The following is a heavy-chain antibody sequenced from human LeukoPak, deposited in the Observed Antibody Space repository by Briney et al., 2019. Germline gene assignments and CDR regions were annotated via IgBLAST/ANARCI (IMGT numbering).Heavy chain of an antibody. CDR1: GFTFSNAW. D-gene: IGHD6-13*01. CDR3: TTSSSWPGAFDI. CDR2: IKSKTDGGTT. V-gene: IGHV3-15*01. Sequence: GGSLRLSCAASGFTFSNAWMSWVRQAPGKGLEWVGRIKSKTDGGTTDCAAPVKGRFTISRDDSKNTLYLQMNSLKTEDTAVYYCTTSSSWPGAFDIWGQGTMVTVSS. J-gene: IGHJ3*02.